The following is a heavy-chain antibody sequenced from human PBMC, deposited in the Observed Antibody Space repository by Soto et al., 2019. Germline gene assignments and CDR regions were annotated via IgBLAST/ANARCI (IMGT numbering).Heavy chain of an antibody. J-gene: IGHJ6*01. D-gene: IGHD3-22*01. CDR2: INPNSGGT. V-gene: IGHV1-2*04. CDR3: ARLFRFNLNYYDRSGYDV. Sequence: GASVKVSCKASGYTFTGYYMHWVRQAPGQGLEWMGWINPNSGGTNYAQKFQGWVTMTRDTSISTAYMELSRLRSDDTAVYYCARLFRFNLNYYDRSGYDVWGQGTTVNVSS. CDR1: GYTFTGYY.